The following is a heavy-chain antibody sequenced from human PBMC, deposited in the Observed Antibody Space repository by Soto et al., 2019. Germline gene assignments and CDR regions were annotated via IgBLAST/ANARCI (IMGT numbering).Heavy chain of an antibody. D-gene: IGHD3-10*01. V-gene: IGHV4-34*01. CDR1: GGSFSGYY. J-gene: IGHJ4*02. Sequence: SETLSLTCAVYGGSFSGYYWSWIRQPPGKGLEWIGEINHSGSTNYNPSLKSLVTISVDTSKNQFSLKLSSVTAADTAVYYCASSSMVRGVRGRSDYWGQGTLVTVSS. CDR3: ASSSMVRGVRGRSDY. CDR2: INHSGST.